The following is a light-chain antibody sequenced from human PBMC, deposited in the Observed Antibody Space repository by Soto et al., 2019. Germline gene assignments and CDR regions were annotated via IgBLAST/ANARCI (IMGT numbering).Light chain of an antibody. CDR2: GAS. J-gene: IGKJ4*01. V-gene: IGKV3-15*01. CDR1: QSVSSN. CDR3: QQYNNWPSLT. Sequence: EIVMKQSPATLSVSPGERATLSCRASQSVSSNLAWYQHKPGQAPRLLIYGASTRATGIPARFSGSGSGTEFTLTISSLQSEDFAVYYCQQYNNWPSLTFGGGTKVEIK.